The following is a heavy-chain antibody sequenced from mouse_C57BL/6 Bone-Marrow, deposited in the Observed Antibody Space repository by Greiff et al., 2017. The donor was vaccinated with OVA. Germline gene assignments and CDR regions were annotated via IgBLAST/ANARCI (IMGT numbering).Heavy chain of an antibody. CDR2: IHPNSGST. CDR1: GYTFTSYW. J-gene: IGHJ3*01. Sequence: QVQLQQPGAELVKPGASVKLSCKASGYTFTSYWMHWVKQRPGQGLEWIGMIHPNSGSTNYNEKFKSKATLTVDKSSSTAYMQLSSLTSEDSAVYYCARFGNGSYEVAYWGQGTLVTVSA. V-gene: IGHV1-64*01. CDR3: ARFGNGSYEVAY. D-gene: IGHD1-1*02.